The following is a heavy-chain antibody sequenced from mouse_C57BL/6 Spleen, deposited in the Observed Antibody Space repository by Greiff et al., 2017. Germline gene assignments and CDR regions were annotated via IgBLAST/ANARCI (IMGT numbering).Heavy chain of an antibody. J-gene: IGHJ2*01. Sequence: EVQLVESGGGLVKPGGSLKLSCAASGFTFSSYAMSWVRQTPEKRLEWVATISDGGSYTYYPDNVKGRFTISRDNAKNNLYLQMSHLKSEDTAMYYCARGGPEENFDYWGQGTTLTVSS. V-gene: IGHV5-4*01. CDR3: ARGGPEENFDY. CDR2: ISDGGSYT. CDR1: GFTFSSYA.